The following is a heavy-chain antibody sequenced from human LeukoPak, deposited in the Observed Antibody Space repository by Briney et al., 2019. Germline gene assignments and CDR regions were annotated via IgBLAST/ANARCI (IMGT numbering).Heavy chain of an antibody. Sequence: SETRSLTCTVSGGSISSYYWSWIRQPAGKGLEWIGRIYTSGSTNYNPSLKSRVTMSVDTSKNQFSLKLSSVTAADTAVYYCARDRYYYDSSGYLFDYWGQGTLVTVSS. CDR1: GGSISSYY. J-gene: IGHJ4*02. CDR3: ARDRYYYDSSGYLFDY. D-gene: IGHD3-22*01. CDR2: IYTSGST. V-gene: IGHV4-4*07.